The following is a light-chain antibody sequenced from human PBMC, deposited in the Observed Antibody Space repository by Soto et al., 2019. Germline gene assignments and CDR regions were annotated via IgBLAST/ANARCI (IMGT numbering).Light chain of an antibody. V-gene: IGLV2-14*01. Sequence: QSALTQPASVSGSPGQSITISCTGTSSDVGGHNSVSWYRQDPGKAPKLMIYDVSNRPSGVSDRFSGSKSVNTASLTISGLQIEDEADYYCSSFTSSVTYVFGTGTQLTVL. CDR3: SSFTSSVTYV. CDR2: DVS. CDR1: SSDVGGHNS. J-gene: IGLJ1*01.